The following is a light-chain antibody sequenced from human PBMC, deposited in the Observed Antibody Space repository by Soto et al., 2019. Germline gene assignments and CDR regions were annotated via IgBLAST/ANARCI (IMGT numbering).Light chain of an antibody. Sequence: QSALTQPASVSGSPGQSITISCTGTSSDVGGYNYVSWYQQHPGKAPKLMIYDVSNRPSGVSNRFSGSKSGNTASLTISGLHAEAEADYYCSSYTSSSTLDVVFGGGTKLTVL. CDR2: DVS. V-gene: IGLV2-14*01. CDR3: SSYTSSSTLDVV. CDR1: SSDVGGYNY. J-gene: IGLJ2*01.